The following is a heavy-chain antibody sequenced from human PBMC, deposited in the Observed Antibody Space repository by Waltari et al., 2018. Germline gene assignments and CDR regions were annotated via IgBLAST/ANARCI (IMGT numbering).Heavy chain of an antibody. J-gene: IGHJ5*02. Sequence: EVQLVESGGGLVQPGRSLRLSCAASGFTFDDYAMHWVRQAPGKGLGWVSGFVWNSGSIGSAASVKGGFTTSRDNAKNSLYLQMNSLRAEDTALYYCAKDQCSGGSCYGRRYNWFDPWGQGTLVTVSS. CDR2: FVWNSGSI. CDR3: AKDQCSGGSCYGRRYNWFDP. D-gene: IGHD2-15*01. CDR1: GFTFDDYA. V-gene: IGHV3-9*01.